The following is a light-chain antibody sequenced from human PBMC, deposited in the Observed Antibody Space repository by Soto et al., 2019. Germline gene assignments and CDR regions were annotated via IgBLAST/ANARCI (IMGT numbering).Light chain of an antibody. CDR3: SSYTSPNPVI. V-gene: IGLV2-14*03. Sequence: QSVLTQPASVSGSPGQSIAISCTGSSSDVGGYDYVSWYQQHPGKAPKLMIYDVNSRPSGVADRFSGSKSGNTASLTISGLQAEDEADYYCSSYTSPNPVIFGGGTKLTVL. CDR2: DVN. J-gene: IGLJ2*01. CDR1: SSDVGGYDY.